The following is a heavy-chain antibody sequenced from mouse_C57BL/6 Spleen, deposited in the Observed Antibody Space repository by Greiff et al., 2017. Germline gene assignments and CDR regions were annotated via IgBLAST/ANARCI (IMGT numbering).Heavy chain of an antibody. CDR1: GYTFTSYW. Sequence: VQLQQSGTELVKPGASVKLSCKASGYTFTSYWMHWVKQRPGQGLEWIGNINPSNGGTNYNEKFKSKATLTVGKSSSTAYMQHSSLTSEDSAVYYCARYGRQYYFDYWGQGTTLTVSS. CDR3: ARYGRQYYFDY. V-gene: IGHV1-53*01. D-gene: IGHD1-1*01. CDR2: INPSNGGT. J-gene: IGHJ2*01.